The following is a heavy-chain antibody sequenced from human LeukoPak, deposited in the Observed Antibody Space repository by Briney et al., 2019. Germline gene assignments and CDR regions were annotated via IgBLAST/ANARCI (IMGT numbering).Heavy chain of an antibody. CDR2: IKQDGSEK. CDR3: ARQLGYDAFDI. CDR1: GFTFSSYW. D-gene: IGHD7-27*01. Sequence: GGSLRLSCAASGFTFSSYWMSWVRQAPGKGLEWVANIKQDGSEKYYVDSVKGRFTISRDNAKNSLYLQMNSLRAEETAVCYCARQLGYDAFDIWGQGTMVTVSS. V-gene: IGHV3-7*01. J-gene: IGHJ3*02.